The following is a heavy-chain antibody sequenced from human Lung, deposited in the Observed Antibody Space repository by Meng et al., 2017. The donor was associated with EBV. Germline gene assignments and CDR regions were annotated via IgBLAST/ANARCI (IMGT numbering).Heavy chain of an antibody. Sequence: QGSVQGLVKPPGTLSLSCAVSGASISNNNRCSWVRQPPGKGLEWIGEISHSGTTNYTPSLKSRVTISVDKSKNQFSLKLTSVTAADTAVYYCARIEGYDRLYYFGQWGRGTLVTASS. CDR2: ISHSGTT. CDR1: GASISNNNR. J-gene: IGHJ4*02. V-gene: IGHV4-4*03. D-gene: IGHD5-12*01. CDR3: ARIEGYDRLYYFGQ.